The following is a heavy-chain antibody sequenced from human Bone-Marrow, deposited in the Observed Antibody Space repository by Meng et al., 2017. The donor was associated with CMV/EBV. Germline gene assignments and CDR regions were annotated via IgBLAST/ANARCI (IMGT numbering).Heavy chain of an antibody. J-gene: IGHJ4*01. CDR1: GFNFSSYA. D-gene: IGHD1-26*01. CDR2: ISGSGVST. CDR3: AKASSIVGATDY. V-gene: IGHV3-23*01. Sequence: CAAPGFNFSSYAMSLVRHAPGKGLEWVSAISGSGVSTYYADSVKGRFTISRDNSKNTLYLQMNSLRAEDTAVYYCAKASSIVGATDYWGQGTLVTVSS.